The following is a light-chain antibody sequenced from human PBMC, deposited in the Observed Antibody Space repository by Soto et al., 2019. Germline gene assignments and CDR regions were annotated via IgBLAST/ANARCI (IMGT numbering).Light chain of an antibody. CDR3: QQGGNWPVT. CDR1: QDVGTY. J-gene: IGKJ5*01. V-gene: IGKV3D-11*01. CDR2: GAS. Sequence: VLPQSPVTLSLSPGERATLSCRASQDVGTYVAWYQVRGGQAPRLLISGASKRATGIPDRINGGGSGADFILTINSLESGDSAVYFCQQGGNWPVTFGQGTRVESK.